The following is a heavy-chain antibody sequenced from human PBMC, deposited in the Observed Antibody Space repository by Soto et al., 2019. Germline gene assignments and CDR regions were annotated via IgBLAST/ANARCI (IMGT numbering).Heavy chain of an antibody. CDR2: ISSSSSYI. CDR3: ARGTIVVVANWFDP. D-gene: IGHD3-22*01. V-gene: IGHV3-21*01. J-gene: IGHJ5*02. CDR1: GFTFSSYS. Sequence: EVQLVESGGGLVKPGGSLRLSCAASGFTFSSYSMNWVRQTPGKGLEWVSSISSSSSYIYYADSVKGRFTISRDNAKNSLYLQMNSLRAEDTAVYYCARGTIVVVANWFDPWGQGTLVTVSS.